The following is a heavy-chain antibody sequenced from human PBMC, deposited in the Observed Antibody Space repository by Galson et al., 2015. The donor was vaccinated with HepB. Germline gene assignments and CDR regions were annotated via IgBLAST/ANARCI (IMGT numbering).Heavy chain of an antibody. J-gene: IGHJ4*02. CDR2: INHSGST. CDR3: ARLYDFWSGYGY. V-gene: IGHV4-34*01. Sequence: SETLSLTCAVYGGSFSGYYWSWIRQPPGKGLEWIGEINHSGSTNYNPSLKSRVTISVDTSKNQFSLKLSSVTAADTAVYYCARLYDFWSGYGYWGKGTLVTVSS. D-gene: IGHD3-3*01. CDR1: GGSFSGYY.